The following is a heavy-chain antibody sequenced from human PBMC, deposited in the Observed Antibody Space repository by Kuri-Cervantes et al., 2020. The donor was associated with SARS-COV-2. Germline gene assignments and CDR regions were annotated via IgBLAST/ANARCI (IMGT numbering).Heavy chain of an antibody. CDR2: IYHSGST. D-gene: IGHD4-17*01. Sequence: SETLSLTCAVSGYSISSGYYWGWIRQPPGKGLEWIGSIYHSGSTYYNPSLKSRVTISVDTSKNQFSLRLSSVTAADTAVYYCARAPHGVNAFDIWGQGTVVT. J-gene: IGHJ3*02. CDR1: GYSISSGYY. CDR3: ARAPHGVNAFDI. V-gene: IGHV4-38-2*01.